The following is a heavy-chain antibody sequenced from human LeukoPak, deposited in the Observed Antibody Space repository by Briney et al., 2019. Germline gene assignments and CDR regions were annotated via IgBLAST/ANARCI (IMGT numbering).Heavy chain of an antibody. CDR2: IVSDGSNT. J-gene: IGHJ4*02. CDR1: VFTFSSYW. V-gene: IGHV3-74*01. CDR3: ARGRPHGNDY. D-gene: IGHD4-23*01. Sequence: GGSLRLSCAASVFTFSSYWMNWVRQVPGKGLVWVSRIVSDGSNTNYADSVKGRFTISRDNAKNTLYLQMNSLRVEDTAVYYCARGRPHGNDYWGQGTLVTVSS.